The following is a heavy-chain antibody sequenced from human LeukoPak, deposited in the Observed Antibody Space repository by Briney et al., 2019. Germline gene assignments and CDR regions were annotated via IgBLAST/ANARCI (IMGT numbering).Heavy chain of an antibody. D-gene: IGHD3-10*01. CDR3: ARATGGIFYYGSDLGWFDP. Sequence: SETLSLTCTVSGGSLSSGNYHWTWIPQPPGKGLEWNGYIYYSGITNYNPYLKSQVTISVDTSKNQFSLKLSSVTAADTAVYYCARATGGIFYYGSDLGWFDPWGQGTLVTVSS. CDR2: IYYSGIT. CDR1: GGSLSSGNYH. J-gene: IGHJ5*02. V-gene: IGHV4-61*01.